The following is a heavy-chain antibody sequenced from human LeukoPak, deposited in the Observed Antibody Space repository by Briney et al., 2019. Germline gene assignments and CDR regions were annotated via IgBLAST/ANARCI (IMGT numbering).Heavy chain of an antibody. V-gene: IGHV4-34*01. CDR1: GGSFSGYY. D-gene: IGHD3-10*01. CDR2: INHSGST. CDR3: ARAGSYYGSGSYYSYYYYYYGMDV. J-gene: IGHJ6*02. Sequence: PSETLSLTCAVYGGSFSGYYWSWIRQPPGKGLEWIGEINHSGSTNYNPSLKSRVTISVDTSKNQFSLKLSSVTAADTAVYYCARAGSYYGSGSYYSYYYYYYGMDVWGQGTTVTVSS.